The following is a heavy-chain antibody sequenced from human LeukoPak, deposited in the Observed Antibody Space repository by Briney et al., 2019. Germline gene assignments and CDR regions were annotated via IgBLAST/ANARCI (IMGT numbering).Heavy chain of an antibody. V-gene: IGHV3-23*01. CDR2: MSGSGGST. CDR1: GFTFSSQA. D-gene: IGHD3-9*01. J-gene: IGHJ4*02. Sequence: PGGSLRLSWAASGFTFSSQAMRWVRQAPGKGLEWVSGMSGSGGSTYYADSVKGTFTVSRDNSKNMLYLKMNTLRAEDTAVYYCAHLGYDILTGYYNWGQGNLVFVSS. CDR3: AHLGYDILTGYYN.